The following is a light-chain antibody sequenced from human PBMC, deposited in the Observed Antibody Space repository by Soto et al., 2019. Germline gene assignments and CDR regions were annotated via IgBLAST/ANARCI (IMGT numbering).Light chain of an antibody. Sequence: QSVLTQPPSVSAAPGQKVTISCSGSSSNIANNYVSWYQQLPGTAPKLLIYDNDKRPSGIPDRFSGSKSGTSATLGITGLQTGDEADYYCGTWDSSLSAEVFGGGTKVTVL. CDR2: DND. CDR1: SSNIANNY. J-gene: IGLJ2*01. V-gene: IGLV1-51*01. CDR3: GTWDSSLSAEV.